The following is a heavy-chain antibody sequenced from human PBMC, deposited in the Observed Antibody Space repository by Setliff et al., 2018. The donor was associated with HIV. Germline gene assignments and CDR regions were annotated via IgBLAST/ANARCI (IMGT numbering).Heavy chain of an antibody. D-gene: IGHD3-10*01. Sequence: PGGSLRLSCAAPGFTFSDYTMSWVRQAPGKGLEWVSSISYNGGTTYYADSVKGRFTISRDNFKNTLYLQMDSLRAEDTALYYCAKERLYGSGRAFDYWGQGTLVTVSS. J-gene: IGHJ4*02. CDR2: ISYNGGTT. V-gene: IGHV3-23*01. CDR1: GFTFSDYT. CDR3: AKERLYGSGRAFDY.